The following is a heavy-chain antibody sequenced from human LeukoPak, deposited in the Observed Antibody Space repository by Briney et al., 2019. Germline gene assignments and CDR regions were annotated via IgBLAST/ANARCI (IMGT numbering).Heavy chain of an antibody. CDR2: IYYSGIT. J-gene: IGHJ3*02. D-gene: IGHD3-16*01. V-gene: IGHV4-59*01. CDR1: GGSISGYY. CDR3: ARGKTYYDNSAEAFAI. Sequence: SETLSLTCAVSGGSISGYYWSWIRQSPGRGLEYIGYIYYSGITNSNPSLKSRVTMSIDTSRNLFSLKLSSVAAADTAVYYCARGKTYYDNSAEAFAIWGQGTLVTVSS.